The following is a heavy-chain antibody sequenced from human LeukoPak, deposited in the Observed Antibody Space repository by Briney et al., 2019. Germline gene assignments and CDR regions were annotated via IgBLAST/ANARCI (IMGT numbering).Heavy chain of an antibody. D-gene: IGHD2-2*01. Sequence: GGSLRLSCAASGFTFSSYGMHWVRQAPGKGLEWVAFIRYDGSNKYYTDSVKGRFTISRDNSKNTLYLQMNSLRAEDTAVYYYAKVKSTSPTMYYFDYWGQGTLVTVSS. CDR2: IRYDGSNK. J-gene: IGHJ4*02. CDR3: AKVKSTSPTMYYFDY. CDR1: GFTFSSYG. V-gene: IGHV3-30*02.